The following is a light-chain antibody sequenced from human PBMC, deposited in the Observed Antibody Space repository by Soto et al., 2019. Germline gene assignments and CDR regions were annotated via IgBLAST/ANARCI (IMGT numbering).Light chain of an antibody. Sequence: QSFLTQPPSASGTPVQRVTISCSGSSSNIGSNAVKWYQQLPGTAPKLLIYSNNQLPSWVPYRFSCSKSGTSASLAISGLQSEDEDDYYCAAWDDSLXGYVVGPGIKVXV. V-gene: IGLV1-44*01. CDR1: SSNIGSNA. CDR2: SNN. J-gene: IGLJ1*01. CDR3: AAWDDSLXGYV.